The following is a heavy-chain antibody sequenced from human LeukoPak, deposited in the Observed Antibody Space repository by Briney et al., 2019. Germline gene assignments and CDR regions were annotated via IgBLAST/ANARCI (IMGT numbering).Heavy chain of an antibody. CDR2: LVYDGSA. Sequence: SETLSLTCTVSGASITSESSYWGWIHQPPGKGFQWIGGLVYDGSAHYNPSLQSHVSIFADTSNNQFSLKLASVTASDTGVYFCARAPSYRRYSYHSWGQGTLVTVSS. J-gene: IGHJ4*02. V-gene: IGHV4-39*01. D-gene: IGHD3-16*02. CDR3: ARAPSYRRYSYHS. CDR1: GASITSESSY.